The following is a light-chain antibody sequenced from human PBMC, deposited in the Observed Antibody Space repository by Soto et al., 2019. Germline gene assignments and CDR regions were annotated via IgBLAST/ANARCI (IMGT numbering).Light chain of an antibody. J-gene: IGKJ1*01. CDR2: GAS. CDR3: QHYDSSPVT. Sequence: EIVLTQSPGTLSLSPGERATLSCRASQSVSSSYLAWYQQKPGQAPRLLIYGASSRATGIPDRFSGSGSGTAFTLTISSLEPEDFAVYYCQHYDSSPVTFGQETTVEIK. V-gene: IGKV3-20*01. CDR1: QSVSSSY.